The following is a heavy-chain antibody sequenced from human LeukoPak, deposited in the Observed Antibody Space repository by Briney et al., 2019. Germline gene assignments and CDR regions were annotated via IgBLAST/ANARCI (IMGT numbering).Heavy chain of an antibody. V-gene: IGHV3-9*01. CDR3: AKDSGIAAAGTFDP. J-gene: IGHJ5*02. D-gene: IGHD6-13*01. CDR2: ISWNSGSI. CDR1: GFTFDDYA. Sequence: PGRSLRLSCAASGFTFDDYAMHWVRQAPGKGPEWVSGISWNSGSIGYADSVKGRFTISRDNAKNSLYLQMNSLRAEDTALYYCAKDSGIAAAGTFDPWGQGTLVTVSS.